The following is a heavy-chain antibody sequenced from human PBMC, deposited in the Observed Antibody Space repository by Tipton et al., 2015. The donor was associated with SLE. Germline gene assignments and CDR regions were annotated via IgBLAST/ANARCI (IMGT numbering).Heavy chain of an antibody. CDR3: ARTEWYQSFDY. D-gene: IGHD2-2*01. Sequence: LRLSCAASGFTFSSYSMNWVRQAPGKGLEWIGYIYYTGSASYSPSLNSRVSMSVDTSKNQFSLKLTSVTAADTAVYYCARTEWYQSFDYWGQGTLVTVSS. J-gene: IGHJ4*02. CDR2: IYYTGSA. V-gene: IGHV4-59*12. CDR1: GFTFSSYS.